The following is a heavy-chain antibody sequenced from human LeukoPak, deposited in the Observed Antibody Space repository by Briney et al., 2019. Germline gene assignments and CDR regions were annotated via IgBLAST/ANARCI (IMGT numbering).Heavy chain of an antibody. Sequence: SETLSLTCAVYGGSFSGYYWSWIRQPPGKGLEWIGEINHSGSTNYNPSLKSRVTISVDTSKNQFSLKLSSVTAADTAVYYCARGPAYYYDSSGYYRYWGQGTLVTVSS. CDR2: INHSGST. CDR3: ARGPAYYYDSSGYYRY. J-gene: IGHJ4*02. CDR1: GGSFSGYY. D-gene: IGHD3-22*01. V-gene: IGHV4-34*01.